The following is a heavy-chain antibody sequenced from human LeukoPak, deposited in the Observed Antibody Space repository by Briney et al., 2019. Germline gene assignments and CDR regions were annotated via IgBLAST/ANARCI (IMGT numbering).Heavy chain of an antibody. CDR1: GFTVSSNY. J-gene: IGHJ4*02. Sequence: GGSLRLSCAASGFTVSSNYMSWVRQAPGKGLEWVSVIYSGGNTYYADSVKGRFTISRENAKNSLYLQMNSLRAEDTAVYYCARVRLLSFDYWGQGTLVTVSS. D-gene: IGHD3-10*01. CDR3: ARVRLLSFDY. CDR2: IYSGGNT. V-gene: IGHV3-53*01.